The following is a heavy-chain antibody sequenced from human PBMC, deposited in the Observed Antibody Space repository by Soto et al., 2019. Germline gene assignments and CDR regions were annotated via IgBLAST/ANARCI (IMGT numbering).Heavy chain of an antibody. V-gene: IGHV4-34*01. Sequence: QVQLQQGGAGLLKPSETLSLTCAVYGGSFRGYYWSWIRQPPGTGLEGIGEINHSGSTNYNPSLKSRATISVDTSKNQFSLNLGSATAADTAVYYCARGSSLDYYGSGFNWYDPWGQGTLVTVSS. J-gene: IGHJ5*02. CDR2: INHSGST. D-gene: IGHD3-10*01. CDR3: ARGSSLDYYGSGFNWYDP. CDR1: GGSFRGYY.